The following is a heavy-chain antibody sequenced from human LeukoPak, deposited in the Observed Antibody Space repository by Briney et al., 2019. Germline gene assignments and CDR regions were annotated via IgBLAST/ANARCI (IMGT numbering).Heavy chain of an antibody. D-gene: IGHD4-23*01. CDR2: IYTGGST. CDR1: GGSMSGCY. V-gene: IGHV4-4*07. CDR3: ARGAYGGDGRSFFDY. Sequence: SETLSLTCTVSGGSMSGCYWSWIRQPAGKGLEWIGRIYTGGSTNYNPSLKSRVTMSVDTSKNQFSLKVTTVTAADTAVYYCARGAYGGDGRSFFDYWGQGTLVTVSS. J-gene: IGHJ4*02.